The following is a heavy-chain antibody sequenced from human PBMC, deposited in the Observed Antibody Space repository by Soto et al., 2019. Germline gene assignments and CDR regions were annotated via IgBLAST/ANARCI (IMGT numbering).Heavy chain of an antibody. Sequence: QVQLVQSGAEVKKPGASVKVSCKTSGYTFSTYPISWVRQAPGQGLEWVGWISTYNGKTNYGQKFQGRVTITTDTSTSTAYTDLRNLRSDDTAVYYCASDRVEAALGTFDQWGQGTLVTVSS. CDR3: ASDRVEAALGTFDQ. CDR1: GYTFSTYP. CDR2: ISTYNGKT. J-gene: IGHJ4*02. D-gene: IGHD6-13*01. V-gene: IGHV1-18*01.